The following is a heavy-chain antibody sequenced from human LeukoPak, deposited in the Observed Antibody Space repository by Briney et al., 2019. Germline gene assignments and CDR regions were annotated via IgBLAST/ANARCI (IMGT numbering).Heavy chain of an antibody. V-gene: IGHV3-48*01. CDR3: ARDVRVAARLFGYYYGMDV. D-gene: IGHD6-6*01. J-gene: IGHJ6*02. Sequence: PGGSLRLSCAASGFTFSSYWMSWVRQAPGKGLEWVSYIRSSSSTVYYADSVKGRFTISRDNAKNSLYLQMNSLRAEDTAVYYCARDVRVAARLFGYYYGMDVWGQGTTVTVSS. CDR2: IRSSSSTV. CDR1: GFTFSSYW.